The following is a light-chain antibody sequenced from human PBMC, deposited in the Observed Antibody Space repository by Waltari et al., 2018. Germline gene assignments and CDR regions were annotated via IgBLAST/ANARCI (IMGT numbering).Light chain of an antibody. CDR1: QNVRNN. Sequence: EIVMTQSPATLSVSPGERATLSCRASQNVRNNLAWYQQKPGQAPRLLIHGASTRATGIPARFSGSGSGTEFTLIISSLQSVDFAVYSCQQYNNRPPWTFGQGTKVEIK. CDR3: QQYNNRPPWT. CDR2: GAS. V-gene: IGKV3-15*01. J-gene: IGKJ1*01.